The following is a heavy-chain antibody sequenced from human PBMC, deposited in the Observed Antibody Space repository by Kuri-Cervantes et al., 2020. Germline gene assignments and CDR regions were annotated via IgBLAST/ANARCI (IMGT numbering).Heavy chain of an antibody. J-gene: IGHJ4*02. D-gene: IGHD5-12*01. CDR3: ARDLIVATIRLMERSAAGLDY. V-gene: IGHV3-30-3*01. CDR2: ISYDGSNK. Sequence: GGSLRLSCAASGFTVSSYAMHWVRQAPGKGLEWVAVISYDGSNKYYADSVKGRFTISRDNSKNTLYLQMNSLRAEDTAVYYRARDLIVATIRLMERSAAGLDYWGQGTLVTVSS. CDR1: GFTVSSYA.